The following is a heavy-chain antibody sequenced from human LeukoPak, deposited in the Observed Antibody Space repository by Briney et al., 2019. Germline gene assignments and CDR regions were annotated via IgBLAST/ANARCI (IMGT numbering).Heavy chain of an antibody. CDR1: GFTFSSYG. Sequence: PGGSLRLSCAASGFTFSSYGMHWVRQAPGKGLEWVSAISGSVGSTYYADSVKGRFTISRDNSKNTLYVQMNSLRVEDTAVYFCAKTPSGTYYRYFDFWGQGTLVTVSS. CDR2: ISGSVGST. J-gene: IGHJ4*02. CDR3: AKTPSGTYYRYFDF. D-gene: IGHD1-26*01. V-gene: IGHV3-23*01.